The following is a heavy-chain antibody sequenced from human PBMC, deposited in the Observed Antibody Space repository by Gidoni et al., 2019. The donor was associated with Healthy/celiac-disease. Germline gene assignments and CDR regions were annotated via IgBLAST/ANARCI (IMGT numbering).Heavy chain of an antibody. J-gene: IGHJ4*02. D-gene: IGHD6-6*01. CDR2: SSWNSGNI. V-gene: IGHV3-9*01. CDR1: GFTFDDYA. Sequence: EVQLVESGGGLVQPGRSLRLSCAASGFTFDDYAMHWVREAPGKGLEWVSGSSWNSGNIGYAESVKCRFTISRDNAKNSLYLQMNSLRTEDTALYSCAKAPIAARGGGYFDYWGQGTLVTVSS. CDR3: AKAPIAARGGGYFDY.